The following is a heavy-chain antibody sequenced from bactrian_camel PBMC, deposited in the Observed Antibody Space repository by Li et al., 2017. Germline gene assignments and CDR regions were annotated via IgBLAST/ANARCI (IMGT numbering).Heavy chain of an antibody. CDR3: AAGNMISGGVRQYKY. J-gene: IGHJ4*01. V-gene: IGHV3S1*01. D-gene: IGHD3*01. CDR1: GFTFSRLY. Sequence: HVQLVESGGGLVQPGGSLRLSCVASGFTFSRLYMHWVRQAPGKGLEWVSLISSSGGSTLYADSVKGRFTISRDNAKNTLYLQMNSLRPEDTAVYYCAAGNMISGGVRQYKYWGQGTQVTVS. CDR2: ISSSGGST.